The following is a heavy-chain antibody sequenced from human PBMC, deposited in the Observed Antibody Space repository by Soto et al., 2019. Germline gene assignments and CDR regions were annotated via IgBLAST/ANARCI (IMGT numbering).Heavy chain of an antibody. V-gene: IGHV3-23*01. CDR3: AKDQGSGSSKNAFDI. J-gene: IGHJ3*02. D-gene: IGHD3-10*01. Sequence: GGSLRLSCAASGFTFSSYAMSWVRQAPGKGLEWVSAISGSGGSTYYAESVKGRFTISRDNSKNTLYLQMNSLIAEDTSVYYCAKDQGSGSSKNAFDIWGQGTMVTVSS. CDR2: ISGSGGST. CDR1: GFTFSSYA.